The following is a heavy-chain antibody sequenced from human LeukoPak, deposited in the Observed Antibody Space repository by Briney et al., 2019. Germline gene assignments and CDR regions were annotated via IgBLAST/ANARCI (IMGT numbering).Heavy chain of an antibody. CDR1: GFTFSSYA. Sequence: GGSLRLSCATSGFTFSSYAMGWVRQAPKKGLDWVASISGSVTSTYYADSVKGRFTISRDNSKNTLYLQMNSLRAEDTAVYYCARQDVRSYYFDYWGQGTLVTVSS. D-gene: IGHD3-10*01. CDR2: ISGSVTST. CDR3: ARQDVRSYYFDY. J-gene: IGHJ4*02. V-gene: IGHV3-23*01.